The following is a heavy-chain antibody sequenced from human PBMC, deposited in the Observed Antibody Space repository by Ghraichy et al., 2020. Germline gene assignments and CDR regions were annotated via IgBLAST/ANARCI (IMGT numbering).Heavy chain of an antibody. V-gene: IGHV3-23*01. Sequence: GVLNISCAASGFTFSSYAMSWVRQAPGKGLEWVSAISGSGGSTYYADSVKGRFTISRDNSKNTLYLQMNSLRAEDTAVYYCAKDQRYYDFWSGYRPYYGMDVWGQGTTVTVSS. CDR1: GFTFSSYA. J-gene: IGHJ6*02. CDR3: AKDQRYYDFWSGYRPYYGMDV. D-gene: IGHD3-3*01. CDR2: ISGSGGST.